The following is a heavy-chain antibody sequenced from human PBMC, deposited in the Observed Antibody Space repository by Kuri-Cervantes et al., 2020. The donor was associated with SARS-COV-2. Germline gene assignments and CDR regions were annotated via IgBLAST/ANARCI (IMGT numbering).Heavy chain of an antibody. CDR1: GFNFRTYG. J-gene: IGHJ6*02. D-gene: IGHD1-7*01. V-gene: IGHV3-30*03. Sequence: GESLKISCAASGFNFRTYGLHWVRQAPGKGLEWVALISFDGSNKYYADSVKGRFTISRDNSKNTLYLQMNSLRAEDTAVYYCARGVAELRYYGMDVWGQGTTVTVSS. CDR3: ARGVAELRYYGMDV. CDR2: ISFDGSNK.